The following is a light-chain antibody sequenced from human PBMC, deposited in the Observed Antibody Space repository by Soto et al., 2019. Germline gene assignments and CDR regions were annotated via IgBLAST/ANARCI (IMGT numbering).Light chain of an antibody. J-gene: IGLJ1*01. CDR2: DVN. CDR3: CSYAGGSYV. CDR1: SSDVGGYNY. V-gene: IGLV2-11*01. Sequence: QSVLTQPRSVSGSPGQSVAISCTGTSSDVGGYNYVSWYQHHPGKAPKVMIYDVNKRPSGVPDRFSGSKSGSTASLTISGLQAEDEADFYCCSYAGGSYVFGTGTKLTVL.